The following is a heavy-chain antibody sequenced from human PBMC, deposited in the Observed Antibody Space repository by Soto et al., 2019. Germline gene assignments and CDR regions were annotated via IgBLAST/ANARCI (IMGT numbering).Heavy chain of an antibody. J-gene: IGHJ4*02. CDR1: GFTFSSYS. CDR2: ISYDGSNK. Sequence: QVQLVESGGGVVQPGRSLRLSCAASGFTFSSYSMHWVRQAPGKGLEWVAVISYDGSNKYYADSVKGRFTISRENSKNTLYLQMNSLRAEDTAVYYCARGAGIVVAGTSFDYWGQGTLVTVSS. V-gene: IGHV3-30-3*01. CDR3: ARGAGIVVAGTSFDY. D-gene: IGHD6-19*01.